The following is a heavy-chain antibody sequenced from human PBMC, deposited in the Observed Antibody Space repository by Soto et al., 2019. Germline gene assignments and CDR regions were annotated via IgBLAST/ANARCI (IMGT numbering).Heavy chain of an antibody. J-gene: IGHJ4*02. V-gene: IGHV1-69*13. Sequence: SVKVSCKASGVTFSSYAISWVRQAPGQGLEWMGGIIPIFGTANYAQKFQGRVTITADESTSTAYMELSSLRSEDTAVYYCARDPNYYDSSGYRRPGHFDYWGQGTLVTVSS. CDR2: IIPIFGTA. CDR3: ARDPNYYDSSGYRRPGHFDY. CDR1: GVTFSSYA. D-gene: IGHD3-22*01.